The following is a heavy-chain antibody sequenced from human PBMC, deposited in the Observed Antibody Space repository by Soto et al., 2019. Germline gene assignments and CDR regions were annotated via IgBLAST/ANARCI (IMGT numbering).Heavy chain of an antibody. V-gene: IGHV1-69*13. CDR2: IIPIFGTA. CDR1: GGTFSSYA. Sequence: SVKVSCKASGGTFSSYAISWVRQAPGQGLEWMGGIIPIFGTANYAQKFQGRVTITADESTSTSYMELSSLRSEDTAVYYCARDSPPGIAAACTNCCSYGIDVWAQGTT. D-gene: IGHD6-13*01. CDR3: ARDSPPGIAAACTNCCSYGIDV. J-gene: IGHJ6*02.